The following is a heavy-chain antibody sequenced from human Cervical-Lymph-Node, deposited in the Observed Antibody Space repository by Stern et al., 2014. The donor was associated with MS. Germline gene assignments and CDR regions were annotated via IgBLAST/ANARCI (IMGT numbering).Heavy chain of an antibody. V-gene: IGHV1-18*01. CDR1: GYTFTNTG. CDR3: ARGDDKTSYDY. Sequence: VQLVASVAEVKTPGASVKVSCKASGYTFTNTGINWVRLAPGQGTEWMGWVSTYNGNTKYAQKLRGRFTMTTDTSTSTAYMELRSLRSDDTAVYYCARGDDKTSYDYWGQGTLVTVSS. CDR2: VSTYNGNT. J-gene: IGHJ4*02. D-gene: IGHD1-1*01.